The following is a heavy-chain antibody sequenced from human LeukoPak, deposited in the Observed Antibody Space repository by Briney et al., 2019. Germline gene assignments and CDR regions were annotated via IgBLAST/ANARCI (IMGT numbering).Heavy chain of an antibody. CDR2: IWYDGSNK. V-gene: IGHV3-33*08. J-gene: IGHJ4*02. CDR3: ARGGRWLQWGDFDY. D-gene: IGHD3-16*01. Sequence: GGSLRLSCAASGFTFSSYSMNWVRQAPGKGLEWVAVIWYDGSNKYYADSVKGRFTISRDNSKNTLYLQMNSLRAEDTAVYYCARGGRWLQWGDFDYWGQGTLVTVSS. CDR1: GFTFSSYS.